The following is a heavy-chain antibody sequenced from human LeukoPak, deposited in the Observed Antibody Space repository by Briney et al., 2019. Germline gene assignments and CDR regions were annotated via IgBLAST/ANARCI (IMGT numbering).Heavy chain of an antibody. CDR3: ARDSHPIMITFGGVIVIQPYYYYMDV. D-gene: IGHD3-16*02. CDR1: GGSISSYY. V-gene: IGHV4-59*01. Sequence: SETLSLTCTVSGGSISSYYWSWIRQPPGKGLEWIGYIYYLGSTNYNPSLKSRVTISVDTSKNQFSLRLNSVTAADTAVYYCARDSHPIMITFGGVIVIQPYYYYMDVWGKGTTVTVSS. J-gene: IGHJ6*03. CDR2: IYYLGST.